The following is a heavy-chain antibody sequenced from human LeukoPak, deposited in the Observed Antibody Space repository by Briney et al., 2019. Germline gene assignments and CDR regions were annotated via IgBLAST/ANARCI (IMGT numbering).Heavy chain of an antibody. V-gene: IGHV3-30*03. J-gene: IGHJ4*02. Sequence: GGSLRLSCAASGFTFSSYGMHWVRQAPGKGLEWVAVISYDGSNKYYAGSVKGRFTISRDNAKNTLYLQMNSLKTEDTAVYYCTTGGQFWGQGTLVTVSS. CDR1: GFTFSSYG. D-gene: IGHD3-16*01. CDR2: ISYDGSNK. CDR3: TTGGQF.